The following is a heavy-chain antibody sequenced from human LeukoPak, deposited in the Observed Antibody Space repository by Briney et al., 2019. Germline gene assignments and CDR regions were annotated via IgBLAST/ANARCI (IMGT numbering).Heavy chain of an antibody. CDR1: GGSFSGYY. CDR3: ARAGYSSGWGSTYYFDY. Sequence: KPSETLSLTCAVYGGSFSGYYWSWIRQPPGKGLEWIGEINHSGSTNYNPSLKSRVTISVDTSKNQFSLKLSSVTAADTAVYYCARAGYSSGWGSTYYFDYCGQGTLVTVSS. D-gene: IGHD6-19*01. J-gene: IGHJ4*01. CDR2: INHSGST. V-gene: IGHV4-34*01.